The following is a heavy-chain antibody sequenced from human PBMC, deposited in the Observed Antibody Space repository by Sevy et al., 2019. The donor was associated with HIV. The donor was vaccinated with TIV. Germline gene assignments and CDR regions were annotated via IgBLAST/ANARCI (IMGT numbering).Heavy chain of an antibody. CDR2: ISNSGTTI. D-gene: IGHD4-17*01. V-gene: IGHV3-48*03. CDR1: GFTFRSYV. CDR3: ARDVPPSATTVAHFDH. Sequence: GGSLRLSCAASGFTFRSYVMSWVRQAPGKGLEWVSYISNSGTTISYSDSVRGRFTISRDNARNSLYLQMNSLRGEDTAVYYCARDVPPSATTVAHFDHWGQGTLVTVSS. J-gene: IGHJ4*02.